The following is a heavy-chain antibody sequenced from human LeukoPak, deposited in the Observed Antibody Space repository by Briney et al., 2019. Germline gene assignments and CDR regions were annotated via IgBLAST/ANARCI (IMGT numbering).Heavy chain of an antibody. CDR2: IKEDGSEK. Sequence: GGSLRLSCAASGFSFDDYAMTWVRQAPGTGLELVANIKEDGSEKYYVDSVKGRFTISRDNAKNSLYLQMNSLRAEDTALYYCVYGGSYYVAWGQGTLVTVSS. J-gene: IGHJ5*02. CDR1: GFSFDDYA. D-gene: IGHD1-26*01. V-gene: IGHV3-7*01. CDR3: VYGGSYYVA.